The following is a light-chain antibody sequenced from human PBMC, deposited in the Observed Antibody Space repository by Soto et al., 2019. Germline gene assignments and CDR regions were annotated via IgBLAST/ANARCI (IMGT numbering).Light chain of an antibody. J-gene: IGKJ2*01. CDR3: QQYTNWPPTYT. V-gene: IGKV3-15*01. CDR2: GVS. Sequence: EIVMTQSPATLSVSLGERATLSCRASQGSSSSLAWFQQKPGQAPRLLIYGVSTRATGVPARFSGSGFRTEFTLTISSLQPEDFAIYYCQQYTNWPPTYTFGQGTKLEI. CDR1: QGSSSS.